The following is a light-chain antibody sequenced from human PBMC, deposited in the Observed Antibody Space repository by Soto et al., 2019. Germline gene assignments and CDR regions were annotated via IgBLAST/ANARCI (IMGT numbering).Light chain of an antibody. J-gene: IGLJ2*01. Sequence: QSALTQPASVSGSPGQSITISCTGTSSDVGSYNLVSWYQQHPGKAPKLMIYEGNKRPSGVSNRFSASKSGNTASLTISGLQAEDEADYYCCAYEGSNTLVFGGGT. CDR3: CAYEGSNTLV. V-gene: IGLV2-23*01. CDR1: SSDVGSYNL. CDR2: EGN.